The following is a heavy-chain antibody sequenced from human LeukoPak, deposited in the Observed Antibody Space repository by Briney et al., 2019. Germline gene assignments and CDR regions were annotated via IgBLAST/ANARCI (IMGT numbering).Heavy chain of an antibody. Sequence: PSETLSLTCTVSGGSISSYYWSWIRHPAGKGLEWIGRIYTSGSTNYNPSLKSRVTMSVDTSKNQFSLKLSSVTAADTAVYYCARGRLAAAGGYYYYYMDVWGKGTTVTVSS. CDR3: ARGRLAAAGGYYYYYMDV. D-gene: IGHD6-13*01. CDR1: GGSISSYY. J-gene: IGHJ6*03. V-gene: IGHV4-4*07. CDR2: IYTSGST.